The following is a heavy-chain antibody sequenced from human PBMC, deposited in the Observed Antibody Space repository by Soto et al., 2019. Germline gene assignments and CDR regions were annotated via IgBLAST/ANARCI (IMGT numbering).Heavy chain of an antibody. CDR2: IYYSGST. CDR1: GGSISSGGYY. D-gene: IGHD4-17*01. J-gene: IGHJ4*02. CDR3: ARLDFGDYDFDY. V-gene: IGHV4-39*01. Sequence: SETLSLTCTVSGGSISSGGYYWGWIRQPPGKGLEWIGSIYYSGSTHYNPSLESRVTISVDTSKNQFSLQLTSVTAADTALYYCARLDFGDYDFDYWGQGTLVTVSS.